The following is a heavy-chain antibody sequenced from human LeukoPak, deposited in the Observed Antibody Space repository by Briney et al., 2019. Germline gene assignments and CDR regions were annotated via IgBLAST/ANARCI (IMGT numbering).Heavy chain of an antibody. Sequence: SVKASCKASGGTFSSYAISWVRQAPGQGLEWMGGIIPIFGTANYAQKFQGRVTITADKSTSTAYMELSSLRSEDTAVYYCARGSRARYDILTGYSPFDYWGQGTLVTVSS. D-gene: IGHD3-9*01. CDR1: GGTFSSYA. V-gene: IGHV1-69*06. CDR2: IIPIFGTA. CDR3: ARGSRARYDILTGYSPFDY. J-gene: IGHJ4*02.